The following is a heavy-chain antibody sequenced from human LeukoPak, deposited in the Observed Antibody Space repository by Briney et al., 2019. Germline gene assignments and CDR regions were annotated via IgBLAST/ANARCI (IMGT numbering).Heavy chain of an antibody. D-gene: IGHD2-15*01. Sequence: SETLSLTCAVYGGSFSGYYWSWIRQPPGKGLEWIGEINHSGSTNYNPSLKSRGTISVETSKNQFSLKLSSVTAADTAVYYCAGGRGYCSGGSCYPAYWGQGTLVTVSS. CDR3: AGGRGYCSGGSCYPAY. J-gene: IGHJ4*02. V-gene: IGHV4-34*01. CDR1: GGSFSGYY. CDR2: INHSGST.